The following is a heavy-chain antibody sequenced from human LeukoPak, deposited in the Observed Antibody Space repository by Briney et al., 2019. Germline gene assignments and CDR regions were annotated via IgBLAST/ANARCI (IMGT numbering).Heavy chain of an antibody. Sequence: GGSLRLSCAASGFTFSSYSMNWVRQAPGKGLEWVSSISSSSSYIYYADSVKGRFTISRDNAKNSLYLQMNSLRAEDTAVYYCARDWLVLTSDAFDIWGQGTMVTVSS. CDR1: GFTFSSYS. V-gene: IGHV3-21*01. CDR3: ARDWLVLTSDAFDI. D-gene: IGHD6-19*01. J-gene: IGHJ3*02. CDR2: ISSSSSYI.